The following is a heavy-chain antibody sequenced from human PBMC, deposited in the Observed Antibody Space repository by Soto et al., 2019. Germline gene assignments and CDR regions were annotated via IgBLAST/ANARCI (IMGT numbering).Heavy chain of an antibody. CDR3: AREDDGGDRDYYGLDV. V-gene: IGHV4-30-4*01. CDR2: IHYSGSV. D-gene: IGHD2-21*02. Sequence: PSETLSLTCTVSGGSIRSKYYHWTWIRQAPGKGLEWIGYIHYSGSVHYNPSLQSRLTMSVDTSKNLFSLNLSSVTAADTAVYFCAREDDGGDRDYYGLDVWGQGTTVTVSS. CDR1: GGSIRSKYYH. J-gene: IGHJ6*02.